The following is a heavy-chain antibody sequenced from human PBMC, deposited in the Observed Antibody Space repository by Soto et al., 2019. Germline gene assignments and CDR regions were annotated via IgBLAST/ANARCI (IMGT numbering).Heavy chain of an antibody. Sequence: QVQLVESGGGVVQPGRSLRLSCAASGFTFSSYAMHWVRRAPGKGLEWVAAVSHDGKSGFYADSVSGRVTVSRDTSNSRVYLQMDRLRPEDTALFYCARLDKFNGGWSWGQGTAVTVSS. D-gene: IGHD6-19*01. CDR2: VSHDGKSG. CDR3: ARLDKFNGGWS. V-gene: IGHV3-30*14. J-gene: IGHJ4*02. CDR1: GFTFSSYA.